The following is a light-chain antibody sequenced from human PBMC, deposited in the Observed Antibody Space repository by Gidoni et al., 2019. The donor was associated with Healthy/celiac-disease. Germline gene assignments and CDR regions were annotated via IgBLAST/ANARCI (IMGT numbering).Light chain of an antibody. CDR2: DVS. CDR3: SSYTSSSTIYV. CDR1: SSDVGGYNY. V-gene: IGLV2-14*03. J-gene: IGLJ1*01. Sequence: QSALTQPASVSGSPGQPITISCTGTSSDVGGYNYVSCYQQHPGKAPKLMIYDVSNRPSGVSNRFSGSKSGNTASLTISGLQAEDEADYYCSSYTSSSTIYVFGTGTKVTVL.